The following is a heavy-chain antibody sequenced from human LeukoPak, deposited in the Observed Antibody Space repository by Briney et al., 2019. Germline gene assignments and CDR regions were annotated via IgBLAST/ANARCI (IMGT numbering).Heavy chain of an antibody. D-gene: IGHD3-3*01. CDR1: GFTFSDYY. CDR3: AKSVAIYFYYGLDV. Sequence: GGSLRLSCAASGFTFSDYYMSWVRQTPGKGLEWVSAISGSGGSTYYADSVKGRFTISRDNSKNTLFLQMNSLRVEDTAPYYCAKSVAIYFYYGLDVWGQGTTVTGSS. J-gene: IGHJ6*02. CDR2: ISGSGGST. V-gene: IGHV3-23*01.